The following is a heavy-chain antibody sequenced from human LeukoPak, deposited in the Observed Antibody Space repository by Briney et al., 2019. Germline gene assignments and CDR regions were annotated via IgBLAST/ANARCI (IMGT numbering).Heavy chain of an antibody. CDR1: GFTFSSYA. CDR3: AKGGSGWYGSIIDY. V-gene: IGHV3-23*01. D-gene: IGHD6-19*01. J-gene: IGHJ4*02. CDR2: ISGSGHNT. Sequence: PGGSLRLSCAASGFTFSSYAMNWVRQAPGKGLEWVSAISGSGHNTYYADSVKGRFTISRDNSKNTLYLQMNSLRAEDTAVYYCAKGGSGWYGSIIDYWGQGTLVTVSS.